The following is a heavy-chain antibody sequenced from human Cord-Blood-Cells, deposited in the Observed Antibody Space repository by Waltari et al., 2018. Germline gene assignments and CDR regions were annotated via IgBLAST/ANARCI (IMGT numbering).Heavy chain of an antibody. D-gene: IGHD6-19*01. J-gene: IGHJ4*02. Sequence: EVQLVESGGGLVQPGGSLRLSCSASGFTFSSYAMHWVRQAPGKGLEYVSGISSNGGSKDYADSVKGRFTISRDNSKNTLYLQMSSLRAEDTAVYYCVKMGAVAGTFDYWGQGTLVTVSS. V-gene: IGHV3-64D*09. CDR1: GFTFSSYA. CDR3: VKMGAVAGTFDY. CDR2: ISSNGGSK.